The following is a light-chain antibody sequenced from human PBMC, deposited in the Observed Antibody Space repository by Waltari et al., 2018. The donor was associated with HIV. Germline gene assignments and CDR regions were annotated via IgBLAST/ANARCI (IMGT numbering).Light chain of an antibody. CDR2: DGN. V-gene: IGLV2-8*01. CDR1: SSDIGYFNY. CDR3: AAYAGNNIVI. J-gene: IGLJ2*01. Sequence: QSALTQPPSASGSPGQSVTVSCTGTSSDIGYFNYVSWYQQHPGKAPKLLIYDGNRGPSGVPDRFSSSKSGATASLTVSGLLAEDEADYYCAAYAGNNIVIFGGGTKVTV.